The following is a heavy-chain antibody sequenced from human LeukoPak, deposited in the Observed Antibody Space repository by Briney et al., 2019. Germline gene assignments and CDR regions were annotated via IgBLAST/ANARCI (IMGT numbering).Heavy chain of an antibody. J-gene: IGHJ4*02. CDR1: GGSISSGDYY. V-gene: IGHV4-30-4*01. D-gene: IGHD3-3*01. CDR3: ARRGSDFWSGYYQVPYYFDY. CDR2: IYYSGST. Sequence: SETLSLTCTVSGGSISSGDYYWSWIRQPPGKGLEWIGYIYYSGSTYYNPSLKSRVTISVDTSKNQFSLKLSSVTAADTAVYYCARRGSDFWSGYYQVPYYFDYWGQGTLVTVSS.